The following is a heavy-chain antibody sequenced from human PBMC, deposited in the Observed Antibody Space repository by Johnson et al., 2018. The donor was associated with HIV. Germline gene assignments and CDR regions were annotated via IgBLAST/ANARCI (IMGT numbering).Heavy chain of an antibody. CDR3: ARGRSSSSTAAFDI. V-gene: IGHV3-66*03. Sequence: VHLVESGGGLIQPGGSLRLSCAASGFTVSSNYMSWVRQAPGKGLEWVSVIYSGGSTYYADSVKGRFTISRDNSKNTLYLQMKSLRGEDTAVYSCARGRSSSSTAAFDIWGQGTMVTVSS. D-gene: IGHD6-6*01. CDR2: IYSGGST. J-gene: IGHJ3*02. CDR1: GFTVSSNY.